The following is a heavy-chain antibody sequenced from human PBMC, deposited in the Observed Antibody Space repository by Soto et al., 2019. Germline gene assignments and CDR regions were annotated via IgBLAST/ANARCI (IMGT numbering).Heavy chain of an antibody. Sequence: QVQLQESGPGLVKPSQTLSLTCTVSGGSISSGDYYWSWIRQPPGKGLEWIGYIYYSGSTYYNPSLKSRVTISVDTSKNQFSLKLSSVTAADTAVYYCARDGQMGIAAAGYDAFDIWGQGTMVTVSS. V-gene: IGHV4-30-4*01. CDR1: GGSISSGDYY. CDR3: ARDGQMGIAAAGYDAFDI. CDR2: IYYSGST. D-gene: IGHD6-13*01. J-gene: IGHJ3*02.